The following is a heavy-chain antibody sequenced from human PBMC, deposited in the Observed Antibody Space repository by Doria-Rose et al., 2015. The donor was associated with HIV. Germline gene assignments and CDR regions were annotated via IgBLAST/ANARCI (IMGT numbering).Heavy chain of an antibody. CDR1: GFTFSSHR. CDR2: TSSTSAYI. J-gene: IGHJ4*02. Sequence: VQLVESGGGLVGPGGSLRLSCATSGFTFSSHRINWVRQAPGKGLELVSSTSSTSAYINYADSVRGRFTISRDNARNSLYLQMDSLRAEDTAIYYCATGVTLDYWGQGTLVTVSS. CDR3: ATGVTLDY. D-gene: IGHD3-10*01. V-gene: IGHV3-21*01.